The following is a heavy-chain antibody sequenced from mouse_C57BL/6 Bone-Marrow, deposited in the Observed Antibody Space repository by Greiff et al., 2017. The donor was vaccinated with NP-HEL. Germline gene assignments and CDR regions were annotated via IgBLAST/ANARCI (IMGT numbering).Heavy chain of an antibody. CDR3: ARGLAMDY. V-gene: IGHV5-9*01. J-gene: IGHJ4*01. Sequence: EVQGVESGGGLVKPGGSLKLSCAASGFTFSSYTMSWVRQTPEKRLEWVATISGGGGNTYYPDSVKGRFTISRDNAKNTLYLQMSSRRSEDTALYYCARGLAMDYWGQGTSVTVSS. CDR2: ISGGGGNT. CDR1: GFTFSSYT.